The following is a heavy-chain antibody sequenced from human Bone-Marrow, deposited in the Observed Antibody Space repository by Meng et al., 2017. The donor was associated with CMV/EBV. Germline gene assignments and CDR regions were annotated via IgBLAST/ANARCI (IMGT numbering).Heavy chain of an antibody. J-gene: IGHJ2*01. CDR1: GFTFSGYW. Sequence: GESLKISCAASGFTFSGYWMNWVRQAPGKGLEWVTVMSYDGTNRYYTDSVKGRFTISRDNSKDTLFLQLNSLRIEDTALYYCARSDGQQWPDWYLDLWGRGTLVTVSS. CDR2: MSYDGTNR. D-gene: IGHD6-19*01. V-gene: IGHV3-30-3*01. CDR3: ARSDGQQWPDWYLDL.